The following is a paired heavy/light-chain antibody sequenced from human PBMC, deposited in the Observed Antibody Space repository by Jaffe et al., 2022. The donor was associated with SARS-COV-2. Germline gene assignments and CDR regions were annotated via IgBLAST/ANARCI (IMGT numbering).Heavy chain of an antibody. J-gene: IGHJ4*02. V-gene: IGHV3-23*01. CDR3: AKVQYYSDSNSYLFDY. Sequence: EVQLSESGGDLVQSGGSLRLSCAASGLTFSKCLMTWVRLAPGKGLEWVSGISGSGDSTSYGDSVKGRFTIARDNSKNTLYLQMNSLRAEDTAVYFCAKVQYYSDSNSYLFDYWGQGTLVTVSS. CDR2: ISGSGDST. CDR1: GLTFSKCL. D-gene: IGHD3-22*01.
Light chain of an antibody. J-gene: IGKJ5*01. CDR3: QQYGGSPPT. CDR2: GAS. Sequence: EIVLTQSPGTLSLSPGERATLSCRASQSVRNNYLAWHQQKPGQAPRLLIHGASSRATGIPDRFSGSGSGTDFTLTISRLEPEDFAVYYCQQYGGSPPTFGQGTRLEIK. CDR1: QSVRNNY. V-gene: IGKV3-20*01.